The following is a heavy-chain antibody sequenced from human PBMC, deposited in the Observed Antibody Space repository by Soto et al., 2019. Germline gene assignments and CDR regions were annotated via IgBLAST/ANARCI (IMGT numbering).Heavy chain of an antibody. CDR1: GFTFSSYG. D-gene: IGHD1-26*01. Sequence: GGSLRLSCAASGFTFSSYGMNWVRQAPGKGLEWVSYISGSSSTIYYADSVKGRFTISRDNAKNSLYLQMNSLRAEDTAVYYCAKEGIMGFSGYFDYWGQGTLVTVSS. V-gene: IGHV3-48*01. CDR2: ISGSSSTI. CDR3: AKEGIMGFSGYFDY. J-gene: IGHJ4*02.